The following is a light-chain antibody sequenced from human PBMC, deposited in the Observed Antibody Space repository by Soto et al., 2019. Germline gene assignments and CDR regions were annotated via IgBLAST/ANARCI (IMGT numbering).Light chain of an antibody. CDR1: QSVSSN. Sequence: EIVMTQSPATLSVSPGERATLSCRASQSVSSNLAWYQQKPGQGPRLLMYGASTRARGIPARFSSSGSGTEFTLTISSLQSEDFAVYYCQQYYNWPPKFTFGPGTKVDIK. CDR3: QQYYNWPPKFT. CDR2: GAS. V-gene: IGKV3-15*01. J-gene: IGKJ3*01.